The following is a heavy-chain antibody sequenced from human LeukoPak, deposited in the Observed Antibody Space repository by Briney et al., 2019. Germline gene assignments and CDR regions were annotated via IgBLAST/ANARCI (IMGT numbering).Heavy chain of an antibody. D-gene: IGHD4-17*01. CDR1: GGSFSGYY. CDR2: ISHDGSQK. Sequence: LSLTCAVYGGSFSGYYWSWVRQAPGKGLEWVAVISHDGSQKYYADSVKGRFTISRDNSKNTLYLQMNSLRAEDTAVYYCAKDMDYGDYQFDYWGQGTLVTVSS. V-gene: IGHV3-30*18. CDR3: AKDMDYGDYQFDY. J-gene: IGHJ4*02.